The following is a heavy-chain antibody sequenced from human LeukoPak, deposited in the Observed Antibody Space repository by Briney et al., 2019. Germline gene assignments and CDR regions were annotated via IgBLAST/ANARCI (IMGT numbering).Heavy chain of an antibody. V-gene: IGHV5-51*01. CDR3: ARRVAATGAFDY. CDR1: GYSFSNYW. CDR2: IYPGDSDT. D-gene: IGHD2-15*01. Sequence: GESLKISCEGSGYSFSNYWIAWVRQMPGKGLEWMGIIYPGDSDTRYSPSFQGQVTISADKSISTAYLQWSSLKASDTAMYYCARRVAATGAFDYWGQGTLVTVSS. J-gene: IGHJ4*02.